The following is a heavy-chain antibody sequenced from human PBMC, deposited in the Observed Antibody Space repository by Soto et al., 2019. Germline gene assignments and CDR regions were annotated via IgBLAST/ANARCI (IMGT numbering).Heavy chain of an antibody. D-gene: IGHD3-16*02. Sequence: ASVKVSCKASGYTFTGYYMHWVRQAPGQGLEWMGWINPNSGGTNYAQKFQGWVTMTRDTSISTAYMELSRLRSDDTAVYYCARIGYIWGSYRWYYFDYWGQGTLVTVSS. CDR2: INPNSGGT. J-gene: IGHJ4*02. V-gene: IGHV1-2*04. CDR1: GYTFTGYY. CDR3: ARIGYIWGSYRWYYFDY.